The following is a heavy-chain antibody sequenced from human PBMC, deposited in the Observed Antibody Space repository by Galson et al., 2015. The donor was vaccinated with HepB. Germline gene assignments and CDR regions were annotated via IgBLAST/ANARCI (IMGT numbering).Heavy chain of an antibody. J-gene: IGHJ6*03. CDR2: VHYTESA. Sequence: SETLSLTCAVSGDSINSHYCSWLRQSPGKGLEWIGYVHYTESANYNPSLKSRVTFSLDTSKNQFSLKLNSVTAADTAVYYCARLATADGFYYYIDVWGKGTTVTVSS. V-gene: IGHV4-59*11. CDR3: ARLATADGFYYYIDV. CDR1: GDSINSHY. D-gene: IGHD5-18*01.